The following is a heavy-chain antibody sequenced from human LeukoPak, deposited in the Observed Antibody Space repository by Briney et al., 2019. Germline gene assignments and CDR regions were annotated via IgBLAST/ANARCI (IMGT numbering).Heavy chain of an antibody. CDR3: ARGTRGLRPHYYYYVDV. J-gene: IGHJ6*03. D-gene: IGHD5-12*01. Sequence: GASVKVSCKASGYTFTSYDINWVRQATGQGLEWMGWMNPNSGNTGYAQKFQGRVTMTRNTSISTAYMELSSLRSEDTAVYYCARGTRGLRPHYYYYVDVWGKGTTVTVSS. CDR2: MNPNSGNT. V-gene: IGHV1-8*01. CDR1: GYTFTSYD.